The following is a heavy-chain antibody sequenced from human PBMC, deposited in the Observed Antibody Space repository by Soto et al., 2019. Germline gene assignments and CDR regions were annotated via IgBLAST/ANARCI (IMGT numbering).Heavy chain of an antibody. CDR2: ISGGGSGI. V-gene: IGHV3-11*01. Sequence: PGGSLRLSCAASGCTFSDHYMSWIRQAPGKGLEWVSYISGGGSGIYYADSVKGRFTISRDNAKNSLYLQMNSLRAEDTAVYYCARVKECSSTSCYARDAFDIWGQGTMVTVSS. D-gene: IGHD2-2*01. CDR3: ARVKECSSTSCYARDAFDI. J-gene: IGHJ3*02. CDR1: GCTFSDHY.